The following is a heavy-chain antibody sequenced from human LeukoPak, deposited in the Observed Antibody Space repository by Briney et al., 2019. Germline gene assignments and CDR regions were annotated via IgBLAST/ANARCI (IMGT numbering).Heavy chain of an antibody. Sequence: PSETLSLTCTVSGGSISSSNYYWGWIRQPPGKGLEWIGNIYYSGSTYYNPSFKSRLTISVDTSKNQFSLKLSSVTAADTAVYYCARLHYGGNYGYYYYMDVWGKGTTVTISS. D-gene: IGHD4-23*01. CDR3: ARLHYGGNYGYYYYMDV. J-gene: IGHJ6*03. CDR2: IYYSGST. V-gene: IGHV4-39*01. CDR1: GGSISSSNYY.